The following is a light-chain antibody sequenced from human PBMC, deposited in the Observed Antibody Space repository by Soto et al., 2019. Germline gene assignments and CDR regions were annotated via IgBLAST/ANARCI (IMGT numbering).Light chain of an antibody. CDR1: SSNIGSNY. J-gene: IGLJ1*01. CDR3: AAWDDSLSAHYV. Sequence: QLVLTQPPSASGTPGQRVTISCSGSSSNIGSNYVYWYQQLPGTAPKLLIYRNNQRPSGVPDRFSGSKSGTSASLAISGLRSEDEADYYCAAWDDSLSAHYVFGTGTKVTVL. V-gene: IGLV1-47*01. CDR2: RNN.